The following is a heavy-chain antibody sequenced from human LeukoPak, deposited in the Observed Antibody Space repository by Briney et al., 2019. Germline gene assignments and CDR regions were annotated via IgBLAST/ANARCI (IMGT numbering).Heavy chain of an antibody. Sequence: ASVKASCKASGGTFSSYAISWVRQAPGQGLEWMGGIIPIFGTANYAQKFQGRVTITADESTSTAYMELSSLRSEDTAVYYCARGGYSYGFLLDYWGQGTLVTVSS. CDR1: GGTFSSYA. D-gene: IGHD5-18*01. V-gene: IGHV1-69*13. CDR3: ARGGYSYGFLLDY. J-gene: IGHJ4*02. CDR2: IIPIFGTA.